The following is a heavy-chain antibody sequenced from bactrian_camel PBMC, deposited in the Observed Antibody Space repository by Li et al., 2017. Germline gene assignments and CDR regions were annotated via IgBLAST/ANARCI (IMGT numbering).Heavy chain of an antibody. D-gene: IGHD3*01. CDR3: AARPAYREVPLRVQYFNY. V-gene: IGHV3S6*01. Sequence: HVQLVESGGGSVQPGGSLRLSCVVSGYTKRSVCVAWARQAAGKGREGVAAIDRQGSIDYADSVKGRFTISKDNLKNTLYLQMNSLKPEDTAMYYCAARPAYREVPLRVQYFNYWGQGTQVTVS. CDR2: IDRQGSI. CDR1: GYTKRSVC. J-gene: IGHJ4*01.